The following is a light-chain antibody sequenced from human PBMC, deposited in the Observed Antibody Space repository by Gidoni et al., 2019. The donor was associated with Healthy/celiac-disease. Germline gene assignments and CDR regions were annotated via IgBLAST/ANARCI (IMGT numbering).Light chain of an antibody. J-gene: IGKJ2*04. CDR2: GAS. CDR1: QSVSSSY. Sequence: EIVLTQSPGTLSLSPGERATLSCRASQSVSSSYLAWYQQKPGQAPRLLIYGASSRATGIPDRFSGSGSGTDFTLTISRLEPEDFAVYYCQQYGSSPLCSFGQGTKLKIK. V-gene: IGKV3-20*01. CDR3: QQYGSSPLCS.